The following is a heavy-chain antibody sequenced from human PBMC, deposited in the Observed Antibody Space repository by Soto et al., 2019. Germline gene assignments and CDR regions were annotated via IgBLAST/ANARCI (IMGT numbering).Heavy chain of an antibody. J-gene: IGHJ4*02. CDR1: GFTFSSYA. CDR3: AKDHPRQYYFDY. V-gene: IGHV3-23*01. CDR2: ISGSGGST. Sequence: GGSLRLSCAASGFTFSSYAMSWVRQAPGKGLEWVSAISGSGGSTYYAGSVKGRFTISRDNSKNTLFLQMNSLRAEDTAVYYCAKDHPRQYYFDYWGQGTLVTVSS.